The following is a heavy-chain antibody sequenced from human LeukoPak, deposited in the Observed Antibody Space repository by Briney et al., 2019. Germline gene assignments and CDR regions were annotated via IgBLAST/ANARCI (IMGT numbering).Heavy chain of an antibody. D-gene: IGHD6-6*01. CDR1: GGSISTYY. J-gene: IGHJ6*03. Sequence: SETLSLTCTVSGGSISTYYWSWIRQSPGKGLEWIGYIFHTGSTNYNPSLKSRVTISVDTSKNQFSLKLSSVTAADTAIYYCAKDGRGAARHFMDVWGKGTTVTVSS. V-gene: IGHV4-59*01. CDR2: IFHTGST. CDR3: AKDGRGAARHFMDV.